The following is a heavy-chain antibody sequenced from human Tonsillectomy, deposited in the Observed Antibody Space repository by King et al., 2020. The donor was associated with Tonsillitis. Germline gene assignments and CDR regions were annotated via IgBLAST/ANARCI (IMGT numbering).Heavy chain of an antibody. J-gene: IGHJ4*02. CDR1: GFAFTVSG. V-gene: IGHV3-30*03. D-gene: IGHD1-26*01. Sequence: VQLVESGGGVVQPGRSLSLSCAASGFAFTVSGMHWVRQAPGKGLEWVAMISYDGSDQGYADSVKGRFTVSRDDSKNTLYLQMDSLRVEDTAVYFCARDGSGSSFDYWGQGTLVTVSP. CDR3: ARDGSGSSFDY. CDR2: ISYDGSDQ.